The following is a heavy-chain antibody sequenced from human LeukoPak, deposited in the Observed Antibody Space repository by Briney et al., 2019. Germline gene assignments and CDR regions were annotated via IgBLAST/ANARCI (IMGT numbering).Heavy chain of an antibody. Sequence: PSETLSLTCTVSGGSISSYYWSWIRQPPGKGLEWIGYIYYSGSTNYDPSLKSRVTISVDTSKNQFSLKLSSVTAADTAVYYCARGYYDSSGFLPFDYWGQGTLVTVSS. CDR1: GGSISSYY. CDR3: ARGYYDSSGFLPFDY. CDR2: IYYSGST. J-gene: IGHJ4*02. V-gene: IGHV4-59*08. D-gene: IGHD3-22*01.